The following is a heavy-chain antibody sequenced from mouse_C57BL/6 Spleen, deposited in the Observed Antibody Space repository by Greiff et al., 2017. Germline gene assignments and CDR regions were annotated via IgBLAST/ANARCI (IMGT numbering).Heavy chain of an antibody. D-gene: IGHD1-1*01. CDR1: GYTFTSYW. V-gene: IGHV1-55*01. CDR2: IYPGSGST. CDR3: ARRGYGSSYGYFDV. J-gene: IGHJ1*03. Sequence: VQLQQPGAELVKPGASVKRSCKASGYTFTSYWITWVKQRPGQGLEWIGDIYPGSGSTNYNEKFKSKATLTVDTSSSTAYMQLSSLTSEDSAVYYCARRGYGSSYGYFDVWGTGTTVTVSS.